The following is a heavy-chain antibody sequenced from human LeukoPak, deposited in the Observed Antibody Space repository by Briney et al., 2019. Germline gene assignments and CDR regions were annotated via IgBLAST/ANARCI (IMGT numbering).Heavy chain of an antibody. Sequence: SGPTLAKPTPTLTLSFTFSGFSLSTSGVRVGWIRQPPGKALEGLALIYWNDDKSYSPSLKSRLTITKDTSKSQVVLTMTNMDPVDTATYYGADRAYGSGSYSKPPGAFDIWGQGTMVTVSS. CDR1: GFSLSTSGVR. J-gene: IGHJ3*02. CDR2: IYWNDDK. D-gene: IGHD3-10*01. CDR3: ADRAYGSGSYSKPPGAFDI. V-gene: IGHV2-5*01.